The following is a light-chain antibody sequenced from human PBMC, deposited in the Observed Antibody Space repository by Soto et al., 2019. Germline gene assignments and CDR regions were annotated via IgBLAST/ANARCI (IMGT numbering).Light chain of an antibody. CDR1: QSVSTN. CDR3: QQYNNWPPLT. J-gene: IGKJ4*01. V-gene: IGKV3-15*01. CDR2: GAS. Sequence: IVMTQSPATLSVSPGERATLSRRASQSVSTNLAWYQQKPDQAPRLLIYGASTRATGIPARFSGSGSGTEFPLTISSLQSEDFAVYYCQQYNNWPPLTFGGGTKVEIK.